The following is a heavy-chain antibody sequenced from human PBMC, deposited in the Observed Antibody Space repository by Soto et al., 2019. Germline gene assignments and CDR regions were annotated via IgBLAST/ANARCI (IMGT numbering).Heavy chain of an antibody. CDR1: GFTFSNYW. V-gene: IGHV3-74*01. CDR3: VRDSHGDY. J-gene: IGHJ4*02. CDR2: IDHDGPT. Sequence: EVQLVESGGGLVQPGGSLRLSCAGSGFTFSNYWMHWVRQAPGKGLEWVSRIDHDGPTDYADSVRVRFTISRDNAENTLYMQMNSLGPEDTSVSYCVRDSHGDYWGQGTLVTVSS.